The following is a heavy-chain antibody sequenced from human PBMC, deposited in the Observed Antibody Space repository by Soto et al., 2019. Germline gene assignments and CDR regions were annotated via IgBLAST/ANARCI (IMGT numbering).Heavy chain of an antibody. CDR3: AKLTAA. V-gene: IGHV3-23*01. Sequence: SWVRQAPGKGLEWVSAISGSGGSTYYADSVKGRFTISRDNSKNTVYLQMNSLRDEDTAVYYCAKLTAAWGQGTLVTVSS. D-gene: IGHD6-13*01. J-gene: IGHJ4*02. CDR2: ISGSGGST.